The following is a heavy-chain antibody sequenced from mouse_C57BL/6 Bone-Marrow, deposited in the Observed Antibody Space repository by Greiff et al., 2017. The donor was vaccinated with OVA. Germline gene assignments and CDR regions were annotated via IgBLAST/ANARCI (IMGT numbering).Heavy chain of an antibody. D-gene: IGHD4-1*01. CDR2: INPNNGGT. V-gene: IGHV1-26*01. Sequence: EVQLQQPGPELVKPGASVKISCKASGYTFTDYYMNWVKQSHGKSLEWIGDINPNNGGTSYNQKFKGKATLTVDKSSSTAYMELRSLTSEDSAVYCSARYWDRAYWGQGTLVTVSA. J-gene: IGHJ3*01. CDR1: GYTFTDYY. CDR3: ARYWDRAY.